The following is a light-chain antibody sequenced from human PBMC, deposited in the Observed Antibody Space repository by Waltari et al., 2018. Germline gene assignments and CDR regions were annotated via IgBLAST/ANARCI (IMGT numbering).Light chain of an antibody. CDR3: CSYAGSYTFV. J-gene: IGLJ2*01. V-gene: IGLV2-11*01. CDR1: SSDVGGYNY. CDR2: DVS. Sequence: QSALTQPRSVSGSPGQSVTISCTGTSSDVGGYNYVSWYQQHPGKAPQLIIYDVSKRPAGVPDRFSGSKSGNAASLTISGLQAEDEADDSCCSYAGSYTFVFGGGTNRTVL.